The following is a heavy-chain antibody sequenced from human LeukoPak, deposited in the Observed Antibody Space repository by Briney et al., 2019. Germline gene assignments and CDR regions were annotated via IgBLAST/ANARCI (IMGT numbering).Heavy chain of an antibody. CDR2: ITYDGSSK. CDR3: ARARSSYGYGDAFDI. Sequence: GGSLRLSCAASGFTFSSYAMTWVRQAPGKGLEWVAVITYDGSSKYYADSVKGRFTISRDNSKNTLYLQMNSLRAEDTAVYYCARARSSYGYGDAFDIWGQGTMVTVSS. D-gene: IGHD5-18*01. CDR1: GFTFSSYA. J-gene: IGHJ3*02. V-gene: IGHV3-30*04.